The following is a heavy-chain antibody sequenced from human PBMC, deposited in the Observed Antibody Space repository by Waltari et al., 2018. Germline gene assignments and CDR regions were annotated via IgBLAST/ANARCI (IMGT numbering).Heavy chain of an antibody. CDR1: GYTFTSYA. Sequence: QVQLVQSGAAVKKPEAAVKVSCKASGYTFTSYAMHWLLQAPGQRLEWMGWINAGNGNTKYSQKFQGRVTITRDTSASTAYMELSSLRSEDTAVYYCARCRGIQSGWPLGYWGQGTLVTVSS. J-gene: IGHJ4*02. D-gene: IGHD6-19*01. V-gene: IGHV1-3*01. CDR3: ARCRGIQSGWPLGY. CDR2: INAGNGNT.